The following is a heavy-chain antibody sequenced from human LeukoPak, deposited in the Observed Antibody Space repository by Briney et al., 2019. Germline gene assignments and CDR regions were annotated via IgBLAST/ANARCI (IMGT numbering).Heavy chain of an antibody. V-gene: IGHV4-61*02. Sequence: SETLSLTCTVSGGSISSGSYYWSWIRQPAGKGLEWIGRIHTSGSTNYNPSLKSRVTISVDTSKNQFSLKLSSVTAADTAVYYCARSCSSTSCYSYYYGMDVWGQGTTVTVSS. D-gene: IGHD2-2*02. CDR2: IHTSGST. CDR1: GGSISSGSYY. CDR3: ARSCSSTSCYSYYYGMDV. J-gene: IGHJ6*02.